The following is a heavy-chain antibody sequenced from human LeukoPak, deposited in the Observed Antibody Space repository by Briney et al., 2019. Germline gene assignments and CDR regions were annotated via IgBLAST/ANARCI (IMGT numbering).Heavy chain of an antibody. V-gene: IGHV3-48*01. CDR2: ISSSSSTI. CDR1: GFTSSSYS. Sequence: GGSLRLSCAASGFTSSSYSMNWVRQAPGKGLEWVSYISSSSSTIYYADSVKGRFTISRDNAKNSLYLQMNSLRAEDTAVYYCAREGSTSPFDYWGQGTLVTVSS. D-gene: IGHD2-2*01. CDR3: AREGSTSPFDY. J-gene: IGHJ4*02.